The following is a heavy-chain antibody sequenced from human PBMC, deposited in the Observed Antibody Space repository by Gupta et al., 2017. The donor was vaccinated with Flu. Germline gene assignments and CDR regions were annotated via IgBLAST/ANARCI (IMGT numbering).Heavy chain of an antibody. V-gene: IGHV3-30*02. D-gene: IGHD6-19*01. Sequence: RQAPGKGLEWVAFISYEGSTRYYADSVKGRFTISRDNSKNTLYLQMNSLRPEDTATYYCAKDSSGWYRLFEYWGLGTLVTVSS. CDR2: ISYEGSTR. J-gene: IGHJ4*02. CDR3: AKDSSGWYRLFEY.